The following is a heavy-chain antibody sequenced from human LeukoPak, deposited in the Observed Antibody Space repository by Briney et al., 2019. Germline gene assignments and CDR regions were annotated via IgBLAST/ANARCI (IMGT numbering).Heavy chain of an antibody. CDR3: VSQFRSSTWNFQH. D-gene: IGHD3-16*02. V-gene: IGHV4-59*08. CDR1: GGSISTYY. Sequence: SPSETLSLTCTVSGGSISTYYWSWIRQPPGKGLEWIGYIYYSGSTNYNPSLKSRVTISVDTSKNQFSLKLSSVTAADTAVYYCVSQFRSSTWNFQHWGQGTLVTVSS. CDR2: IYYSGST. J-gene: IGHJ1*01.